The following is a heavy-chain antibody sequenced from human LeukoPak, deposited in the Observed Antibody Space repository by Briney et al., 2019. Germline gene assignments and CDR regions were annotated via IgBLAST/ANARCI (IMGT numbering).Heavy chain of an antibody. CDR2: IVVGSGNT. D-gene: IGHD3-10*01. V-gene: IGHV1-58*02. CDR1: GFTFTTSA. J-gene: IGHJ4*02. CDR3: AADQAGYYGSGTYDY. Sequence: SVKVSCKASGFTFTTSAMQWVRQARGQRLEWIGWIVVGSGNTNYAQKFQERVTITRDMSTSTAYMELSSLRPEDTAVYYCAADQAGYYGSGTYDYWGQGTLVTVSS.